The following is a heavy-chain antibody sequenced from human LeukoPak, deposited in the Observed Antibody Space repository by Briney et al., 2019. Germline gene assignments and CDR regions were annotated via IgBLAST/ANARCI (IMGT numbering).Heavy chain of an antibody. J-gene: IGHJ4*02. Sequence: GGSLRLSCAASGFTFSNYWMNWVRHAPGKGLAWVSRINTDGSDRSYADSVKGRFTISRDNAKNTLFLEMDSLRGEDTATYYCARGMDDIDYWGQGILITVSS. D-gene: IGHD3-9*01. CDR3: ARGMDDIDY. CDR2: INTDGSDR. CDR1: GFTFSNYW. V-gene: IGHV3-74*01.